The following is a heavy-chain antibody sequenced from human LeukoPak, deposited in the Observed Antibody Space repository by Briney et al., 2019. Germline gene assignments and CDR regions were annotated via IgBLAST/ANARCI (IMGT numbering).Heavy chain of an antibody. V-gene: IGHV1-2*02. Sequence: ASVTVSCTASGYTFTDYYMHWVRQAPGQGLEWMGWINLNSGGTKFAQRFQGRVTMTRDTSITTGHMELSRLTSDDPAVYYCARDSAALPGAYFDYWGQGTLVTVSS. D-gene: IGHD6-13*01. CDR2: INLNSGGT. CDR1: GYTFTDYY. J-gene: IGHJ4*02. CDR3: ARDSAALPGAYFDY.